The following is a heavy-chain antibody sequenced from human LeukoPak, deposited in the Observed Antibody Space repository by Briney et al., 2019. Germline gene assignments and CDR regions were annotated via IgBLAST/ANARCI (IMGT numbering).Heavy chain of an antibody. J-gene: IGHJ6*03. D-gene: IGHD2-2*01. CDR3: ARAAQLLKPNPTAKSHYYYYYYMDV. V-gene: IGHV3-74*01. Sequence: GGSLRLSCAASGFTFSSYWVHWVRQAPGKGLVWVSRINSDGSSTSYADSVKGRFTISRDNAKNTLYLQMNSLSAEDTAVYYCARAAQLLKPNPTAKSHYYYYYYMDVWGKGTTVTVSS. CDR1: GFTFSSYW. CDR2: INSDGSST.